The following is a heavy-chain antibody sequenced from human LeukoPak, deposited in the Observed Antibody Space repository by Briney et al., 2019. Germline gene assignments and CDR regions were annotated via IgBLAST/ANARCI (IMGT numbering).Heavy chain of an antibody. D-gene: IGHD1-26*01. CDR3: ARHELLGGNDY. J-gene: IGHJ4*02. V-gene: IGHV4-59*08. CDR1: GGSISSYY. Sequence: SETLSLTCTVSGGSISSYYWSWIRQPPGKGLEWIGYIYYSGSTNCNPSLKSRVTISVDTSKNQFSLKLSSVTAADTAVYYCARHELLGGNDYWGQGTLVTVSS. CDR2: IYYSGST.